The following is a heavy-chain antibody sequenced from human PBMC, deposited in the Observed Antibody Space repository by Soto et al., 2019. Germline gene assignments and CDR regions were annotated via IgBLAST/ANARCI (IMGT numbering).Heavy chain of an antibody. Sequence: SVTLSLSRTVTGGSISSYAYYWSRLRPHPGKGLEWIGYIYYSGSTYYNPSLKSRVTISVDTSKNQFSLKLSSVTAADTAVYYCARDLSGYCSGGSCYSIYYYGMDVWGQGT. D-gene: IGHD2-15*01. CDR2: IYYSGST. CDR1: GGSISSYAYY. CDR3: ARDLSGYCSGGSCYSIYYYGMDV. V-gene: IGHV4-31*03. J-gene: IGHJ6*02.